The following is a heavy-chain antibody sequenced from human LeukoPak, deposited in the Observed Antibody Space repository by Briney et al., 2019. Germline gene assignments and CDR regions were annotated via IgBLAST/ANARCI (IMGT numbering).Heavy chain of an antibody. V-gene: IGHV4-4*02. CDR3: ARADDRSGYCDY. Sequence: SGTLCLTCAVSGVSIISSNWRCCLHPPPGKLLEWMGEIYHSGSTNYNPSLKSRVTISVDKSKNHFSLKLSSVTAADTAVYYCARADDRSGYCDYWGQGTLVTVSS. J-gene: IGHJ4*02. CDR1: GVSIISSNW. CDR2: IYHSGST. D-gene: IGHD3-22*01.